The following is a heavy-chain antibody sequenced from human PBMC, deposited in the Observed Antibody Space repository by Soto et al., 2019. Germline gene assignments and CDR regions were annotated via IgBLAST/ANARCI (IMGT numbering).Heavy chain of an antibody. Sequence: GESLKISCAASGFTFSSYWMSWVRQAPGKGLEWVANIKQDGSEKYYVDSVKGRFTISRDNAKNSLYLQMNSLRAEDTAVYYCARDRDYYYDMDVWGKGTTVTVSS. D-gene: IGHD3-10*01. CDR1: GFTFSSYW. CDR3: ARDRDYYYDMDV. J-gene: IGHJ6*03. CDR2: IKQDGSEK. V-gene: IGHV3-7*01.